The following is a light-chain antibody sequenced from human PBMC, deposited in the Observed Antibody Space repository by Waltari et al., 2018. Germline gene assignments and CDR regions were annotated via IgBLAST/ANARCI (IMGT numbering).Light chain of an antibody. V-gene: IGKV1-39*01. CDR2: DAS. CDR1: QNIVDH. J-gene: IGKJ4*01. Sequence: DIQMTQSPSSLSASVGDRVTITCRASQNIVDHLNWYQQKPGKAPNLLIYDASSLPSGLPSRFSGSGSGTDFTLTISSLQAEDFATYFCQQSHSSPLSFGGGTNVEI. CDR3: QQSHSSPLS.